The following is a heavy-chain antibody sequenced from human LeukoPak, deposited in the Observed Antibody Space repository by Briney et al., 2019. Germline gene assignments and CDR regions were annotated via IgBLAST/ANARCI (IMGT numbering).Heavy chain of an antibody. CDR1: GFIFSSYG. CDR3: AKGEGYGYIDY. V-gene: IGHV3-30*18. D-gene: IGHD6-13*01. CDR2: ISYDGSNK. J-gene: IGHJ4*02. Sequence: GGSLRLSCTASGFIFSSYGMHWVRQAPGKGLEWVAVISYDGSNKYYADSVKGRFTISRNNSKNTLYVQMNSLRAEDTAVYYCAKGEGYGYIDYWGQGTLVTVSS.